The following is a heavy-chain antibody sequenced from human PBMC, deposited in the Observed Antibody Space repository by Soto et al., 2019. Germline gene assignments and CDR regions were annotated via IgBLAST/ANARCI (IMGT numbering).Heavy chain of an antibody. CDR3: AKMSTGSIRDY. J-gene: IGHJ4*01. CDR2: ISGNAGDT. D-gene: IGHD3-3*02. CDR1: GLTFSSYA. Sequence: PGGSLRLSCAASGLTFSSYAMSWVRQAPGKGLEWVSSISGNAGDTNYADSAKGRFTISRDNSKNTLYLQMNSLRAEDTAVYYCAKMSTGSIRDYWGQGTLVTAPQ. V-gene: IGHV3-23*01.